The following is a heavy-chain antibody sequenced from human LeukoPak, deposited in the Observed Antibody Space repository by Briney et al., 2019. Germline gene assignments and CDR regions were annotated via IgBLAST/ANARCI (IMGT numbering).Heavy chain of an antibody. J-gene: IGHJ4*02. Sequence: GGSLRLSCAASGFTFSSYAMSWVRQAPGKGLEWVSAISGSGGSTYYADSVKGRFTISRDNSKNTLYLQMNSLRAEDTAVYYWAKDNRPSLGGGATRNQPDYWGQGTLVTVSS. D-gene: IGHD1-26*01. CDR3: AKDNRPSLGGGATRNQPDY. CDR1: GFTFSSYA. V-gene: IGHV3-23*01. CDR2: ISGSGGST.